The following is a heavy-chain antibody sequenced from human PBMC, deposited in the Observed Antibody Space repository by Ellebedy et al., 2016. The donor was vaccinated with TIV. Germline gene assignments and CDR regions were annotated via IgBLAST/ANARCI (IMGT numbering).Heavy chain of an antibody. V-gene: IGHV1-69*13. D-gene: IGHD6-13*01. J-gene: IGHJ4*02. Sequence: SVKVSXXASGGTFSSYAISWVRQAPGQGLEWMGGIIPIFGTANYAQKFQGRVTITADESTSTAYMELSSLRSEDTAVYYCARSPYSSSWYFLSYFDYWGQGTLVTVSS. CDR1: GGTFSSYA. CDR2: IIPIFGTA. CDR3: ARSPYSSSWYFLSYFDY.